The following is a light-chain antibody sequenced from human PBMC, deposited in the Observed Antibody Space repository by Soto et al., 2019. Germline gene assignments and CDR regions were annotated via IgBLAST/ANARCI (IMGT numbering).Light chain of an antibody. J-gene: IGKJ1*01. V-gene: IGKV3-20*01. CDR1: QSVSSSY. CDR3: QQYGSSLTWT. Sequence: EMVLTQSPGTLSLSPGERATLSCRAGQSVSSSYLAWYQQKPGQAPRLLIYGASSRATGIPDRFSGSGSGTDFTLTISRLEPEDFAVYYCQQYGSSLTWTFGQGTKVDIK. CDR2: GAS.